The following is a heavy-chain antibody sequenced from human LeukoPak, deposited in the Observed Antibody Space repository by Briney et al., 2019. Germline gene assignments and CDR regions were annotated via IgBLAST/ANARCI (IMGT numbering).Heavy chain of an antibody. CDR3: ARDASGDYVDY. J-gene: IGHJ4*02. Sequence: GRSLRLSCAASGFTFSSYGMHWVRQAPGKGLEWVAVISYDGSNKYYADSVKGRFTISRDNSKNTLYLQMNSLRAEDTAVYYCARDASGDYVDYWGQGTLVTVSS. D-gene: IGHD6-25*01. V-gene: IGHV3-30*03. CDR1: GFTFSSYG. CDR2: ISYDGSNK.